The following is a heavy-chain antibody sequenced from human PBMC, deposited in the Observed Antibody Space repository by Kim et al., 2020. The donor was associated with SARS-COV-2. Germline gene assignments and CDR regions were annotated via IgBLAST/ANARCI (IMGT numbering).Heavy chain of an antibody. CDR2: IYYSGST. Sequence: SETLSLTCTVSGDSVNDSGYYWSWIRQPPGKGLEWIGYIYYSGSTNYSPSLKSRVSMALDVSKNQFSVTLESVTAADTAVYYCAREGPFWKGYPLDSWGQGTLVTVSS. CDR3: AREGPFWKGYPLDS. D-gene: IGHD3-3*01. J-gene: IGHJ4*02. CDR1: GDSVNDSGYY. V-gene: IGHV4-61*08.